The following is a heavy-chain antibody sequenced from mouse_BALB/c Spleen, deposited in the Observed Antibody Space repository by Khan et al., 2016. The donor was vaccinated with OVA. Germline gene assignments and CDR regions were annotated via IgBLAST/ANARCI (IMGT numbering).Heavy chain of an antibody. V-gene: IGHV2-3*01. Sequence: QVQLKQSGPGLVAPSQSLSITCTVSGFSLTNYGVNWVRQPPGKGLEWLGVIWGDGNTNYHSALKSRLSISKDNSKSQVFLKLNSLQTDNTATYYWAKPRDGYPYGMDYWGQGTSVTVSS. J-gene: IGHJ4*01. D-gene: IGHD2-3*01. CDR2: IWGDGNT. CDR3: AKPRDGYPYGMDY. CDR1: GFSLTNYG.